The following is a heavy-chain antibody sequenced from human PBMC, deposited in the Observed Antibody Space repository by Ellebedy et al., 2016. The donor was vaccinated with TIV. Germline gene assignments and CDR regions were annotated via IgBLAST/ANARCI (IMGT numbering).Heavy chain of an antibody. CDR1: GYTFTAYAYS. CDR2: INAGNGDT. D-gene: IGHD6-19*01. J-gene: IGHJ4*02. Sequence: AASVKVSCKASGYTFTAYAYSIHWVRQAPGQSLEWMGWINAGNGDTKYSQKFQGRVTLSRDTSISTAYMELSSLRSEDTAVYYCARLAVAGGSRSFDYWGQGTLVTVSS. V-gene: IGHV1-3*01. CDR3: ARLAVAGGSRSFDY.